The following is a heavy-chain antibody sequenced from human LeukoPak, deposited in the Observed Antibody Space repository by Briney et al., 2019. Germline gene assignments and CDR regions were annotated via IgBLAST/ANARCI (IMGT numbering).Heavy chain of an antibody. J-gene: IGHJ5*02. CDR1: GGSISSGDYY. V-gene: IGHV4-30-4*08. CDR2: IYYSGST. D-gene: IGHD3-3*01. Sequence: SETLSLTCAVSGGSISSGDYYWSWIRQPPGKGLEWIGYIYYSGSTYYNPSLKSRVTISVDTSKNQFSLKLSSVTAADTAVCYCARVRSITIFGVVIDWNWFDPWGQGTLVTVSS. CDR3: ARVRSITIFGVVIDWNWFDP.